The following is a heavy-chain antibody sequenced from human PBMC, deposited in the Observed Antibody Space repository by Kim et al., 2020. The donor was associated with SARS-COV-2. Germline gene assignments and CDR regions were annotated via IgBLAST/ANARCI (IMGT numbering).Heavy chain of an antibody. V-gene: IGHV1-69*04. CDR3: ARDNASEEGDY. Sequence: ANYAQKFQGRVTITADKSTSTAYMELSSLRSEDTAVYYCARDNASEEGDYWGQGTLVTVSS. CDR2: A. J-gene: IGHJ4*02.